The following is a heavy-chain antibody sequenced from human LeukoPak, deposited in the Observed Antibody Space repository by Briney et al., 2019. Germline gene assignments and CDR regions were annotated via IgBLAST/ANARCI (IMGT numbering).Heavy chain of an antibody. V-gene: IGHV4-31*03. Sequence: MPSQTLSLTCTVSGGSISSGGYYWSWIRQHPGKGLEWIGYIYYSGSTYYNPSLKSRVTISVDTSKNQFSLKLSSVTAADTAVYYCARGLMTTGEFDYWGQGTLVTVSS. CDR3: ARGLMTTGEFDY. J-gene: IGHJ4*02. D-gene: IGHD7-27*01. CDR1: GGSISSGGYY. CDR2: IYYSGST.